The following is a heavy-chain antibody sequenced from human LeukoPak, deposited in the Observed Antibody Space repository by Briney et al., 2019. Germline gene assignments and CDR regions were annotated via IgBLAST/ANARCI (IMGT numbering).Heavy chain of an antibody. CDR2: LNTNTGNP. J-gene: IGHJ4*02. D-gene: IGHD4-11*01. CDR1: GYPFTSYA. V-gene: IGHV7-4-1*02. CDR3: VRGSPVFDY. Sequence: GASVKVSCKASGYPFTSYAMNWVRQAPGQGLEWMGWLNTNTGNPTYAQGFTGRFVFSLNTSVSTAYLQISSLKAEDTAVYYCVRGSPVFDYWGQGTLVSVSS.